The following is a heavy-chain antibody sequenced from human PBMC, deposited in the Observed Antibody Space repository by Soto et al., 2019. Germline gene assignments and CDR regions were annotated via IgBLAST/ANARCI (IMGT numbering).Heavy chain of an antibody. V-gene: IGHV1-69*02. D-gene: IGHD2-2*01. CDR1: GGTFSSYT. CDR3: VRYCSSTSCYYFDY. J-gene: IGHJ4*02. Sequence: SVKVSCKASGGTFSSYTISWVRQAPGQGLEWMGRIIPILGIANYAQKFQGRVTITADKSTSTAYMELSSLRSEDTAVYYCVRYCSSTSCYYFDYWGQGTLVTVSS. CDR2: IIPILGIA.